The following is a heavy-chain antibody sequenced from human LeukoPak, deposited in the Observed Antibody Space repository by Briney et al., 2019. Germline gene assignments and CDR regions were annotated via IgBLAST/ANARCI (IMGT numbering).Heavy chain of an antibody. CDR3: ARGVAYSSGGGFDY. D-gene: IGHD6-19*01. Sequence: GGSLRLSCAPSGFTFSNYWMTWVRQAPGKGLEWVANIKEDGGERYYADSVKGRFTISRDSAKNSLYLQINGLRAEDTALYYCARGVAYSSGGGFDYWGQGTLVTVSS. CDR2: IKEDGGER. CDR1: GFTFSNYW. J-gene: IGHJ4*02. V-gene: IGHV3-7*03.